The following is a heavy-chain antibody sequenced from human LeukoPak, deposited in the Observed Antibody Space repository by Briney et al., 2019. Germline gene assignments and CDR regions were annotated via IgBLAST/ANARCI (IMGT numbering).Heavy chain of an antibody. Sequence: PSETLSLTCAVYGGSFSGYYWSWIRQPPGKGLEWIGEINHSGSTNYNPSLKSRVTISVDTSKNQFSLKLSSVTAADTAVYYCAKVDYGDYWYYFDYWGQGTLVTVSS. V-gene: IGHV4-34*01. J-gene: IGHJ4*02. CDR1: GGSFSGYY. CDR2: INHSGST. D-gene: IGHD4-17*01. CDR3: AKVDYGDYWYYFDY.